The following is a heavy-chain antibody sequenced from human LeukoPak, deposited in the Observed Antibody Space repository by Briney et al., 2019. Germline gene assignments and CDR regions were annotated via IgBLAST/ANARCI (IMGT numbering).Heavy chain of an antibody. V-gene: IGHV4-61*01. J-gene: IGHJ5*02. CDR2: IYYSGST. CDR1: GGSISSSSYY. D-gene: IGHD3-10*01. Sequence: PSETLSLTCTVSGGSISSSSYYWSWIQQPPGKGLEWIGYIYYSGSTNYNPSLKSRVTISVDTSMNQFSLKLSSVTAADTAVYFCARGASLVRGVIIAGNWFDPWGQGTLVTVSS. CDR3: ARGASLVRGVIIAGNWFDP.